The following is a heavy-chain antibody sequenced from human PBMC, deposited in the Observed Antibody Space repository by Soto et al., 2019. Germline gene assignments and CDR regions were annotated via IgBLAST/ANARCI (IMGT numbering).Heavy chain of an antibody. CDR1: GDSISSSVW. Sequence: TLSLTCAVSGDSISSSVWWTWVRQAPGKGLEWIGEVFHTGDTNYNPSLRSRVTMSVDKSTNEFSLKVTSVTAADTAIYYCARKAWVRFDYWGQGALVTVSS. D-gene: IGHD7-27*01. CDR2: VFHTGDT. J-gene: IGHJ4*02. CDR3: ARKAWVRFDY. V-gene: IGHV4-4*02.